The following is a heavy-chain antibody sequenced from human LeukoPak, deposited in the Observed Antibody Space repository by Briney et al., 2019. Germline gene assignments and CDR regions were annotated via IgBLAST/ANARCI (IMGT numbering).Heavy chain of an antibody. CDR2: ISYSGST. J-gene: IGHJ4*02. CDR1: GGSISRYY. Sequence: SETLSLTCTVSGGSISRYYWSWIRQPPGKGLEWIGYISYSGSTNYNPSLKSRVTISVDTSRNQFPLKLSSATAADTAVYYCARHLYESRGQTSFDYWGQGTLVTVSS. CDR3: ARHLYESRGQTSFDY. V-gene: IGHV4-59*08. D-gene: IGHD3-22*01.